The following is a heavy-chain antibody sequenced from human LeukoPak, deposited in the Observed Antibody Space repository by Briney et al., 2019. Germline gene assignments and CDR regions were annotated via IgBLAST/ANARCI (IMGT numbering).Heavy chain of an antibody. CDR2: ISYSGST. D-gene: IGHD6-13*01. Sequence: PSETLSLTCSVSGGSVSSDSNYWSWIRQPPGKGLEWIGYISYSGSTDYNPSLKSRVTISVDTSKRQFSLRLSSVSAADTAVYYCARDATAGNFDYWGQGTLVAVSS. CDR3: ARDATAGNFDY. V-gene: IGHV4-61*01. J-gene: IGHJ4*02. CDR1: GGSVSSDSNY.